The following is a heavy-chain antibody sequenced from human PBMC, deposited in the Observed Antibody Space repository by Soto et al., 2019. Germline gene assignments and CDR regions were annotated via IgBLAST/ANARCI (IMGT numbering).Heavy chain of an antibody. J-gene: IGHJ4*02. D-gene: IGHD2-8*02. CDR1: ECNCVSFA. CDR2: ISYDGSNK. Sequence: VRPLRLRYSALECNCVSFARHRVRQAPGKGLEWVAVISYDGSNKYYADSVKGRFTISRDNSKNTLYLQMNSLRAEDTAVYYCARDTGGHNYFDYWGQGTLVTVSS. V-gene: IGHV3-30-3*01. CDR3: ARDTGGHNYFDY.